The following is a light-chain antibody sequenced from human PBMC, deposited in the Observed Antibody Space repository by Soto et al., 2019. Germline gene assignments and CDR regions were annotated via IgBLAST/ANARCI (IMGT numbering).Light chain of an antibody. J-gene: IGKJ1*01. V-gene: IGKV3-15*01. Sequence: EIVMTQSPATLSVSPGERATLSCRASQSVSTNLAWYQQKPGQAPRLLISGASTRATGIPARFSGSGSGTEFTLTISSMQSEDFAVYYFQQYNNWPPWTFGQGTKVEIK. CDR3: QQYNNWPPWT. CDR2: GAS. CDR1: QSVSTN.